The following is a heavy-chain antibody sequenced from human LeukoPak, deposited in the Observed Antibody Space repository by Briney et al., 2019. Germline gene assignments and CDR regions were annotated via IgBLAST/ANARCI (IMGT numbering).Heavy chain of an antibody. Sequence: SVKVSCKASGGTFSSYTISWVRQAPGQGLEWMGRIIPILGIANYAQKFQGRVTITADKSTSTAYMEQSSLRSEDTAVYYCARAYCSSTSCHYYFDYWGQGTLVTVSS. CDR3: ARAYCSSTSCHYYFDY. CDR1: GGTFSSYT. V-gene: IGHV1-69*02. J-gene: IGHJ4*02. D-gene: IGHD2-2*01. CDR2: IIPILGIA.